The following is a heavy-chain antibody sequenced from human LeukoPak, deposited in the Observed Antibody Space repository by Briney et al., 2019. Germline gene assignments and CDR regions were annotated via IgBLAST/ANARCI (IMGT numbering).Heavy chain of an antibody. V-gene: IGHV4-59*12. CDR3: AREWVTAMVFDY. D-gene: IGHD5-18*01. CDR1: GGSISSYY. Sequence: PSETLSLTCTVSGGSISSYYWSWIRQSPGKGLEWIGYIYYSGSTYYDPSLKSRVTISVDTSKNQFSLKLSSVTAADTAVYYCAREWVTAMVFDYWGQGTLVTVSS. CDR2: IYYSGST. J-gene: IGHJ4*02.